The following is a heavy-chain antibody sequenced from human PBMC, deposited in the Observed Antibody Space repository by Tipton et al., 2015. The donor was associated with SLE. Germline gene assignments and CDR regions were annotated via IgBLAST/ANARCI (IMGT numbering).Heavy chain of an antibody. CDR1: GASISSYY. CDR2: FHHSGST. V-gene: IGHV4-59*01. CDR3: ARDQVGVTDFDY. J-gene: IGHJ4*02. D-gene: IGHD3-16*01. Sequence: TLSLTCTVSGASISSYYWSWIRQPPGKGLEWIGYFHHSGSTNYNPSLQSRVTISRDPSKNQFSLNLSSATAADTAVYYCARDQVGVTDFDYWGQGALVTVSS.